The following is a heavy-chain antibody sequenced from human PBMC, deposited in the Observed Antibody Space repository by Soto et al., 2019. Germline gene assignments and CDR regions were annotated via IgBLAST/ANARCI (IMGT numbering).Heavy chain of an antibody. Sequence: GESLKISCKTSGYNFTVYWIGWVRQMPGKGLEWMGIIYPGDSDTRYSPSFQGQVTISADKSISTAYLQWSSLKASDTAMYYCAGGGVRGVITRTRDYYGMDVWGQGTTVTVSS. CDR1: GYNFTVYW. D-gene: IGHD3-10*01. J-gene: IGHJ6*02. CDR3: AGGGVRGVITRTRDYYGMDV. CDR2: IYPGDSDT. V-gene: IGHV5-51*01.